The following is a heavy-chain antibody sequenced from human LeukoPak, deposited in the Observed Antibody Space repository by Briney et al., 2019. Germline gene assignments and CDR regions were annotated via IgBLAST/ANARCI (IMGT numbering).Heavy chain of an antibody. CDR2: ISGSGGST. Sequence: PGGSLRLSCAASGFTFSSYAMSWVRQAPGKGLEWVSGISGSGGSTNYADSVKGRFTISRDNSKNTLYLQMNSLRAEDTAVYYCAKGSYYYDSSGPAYWGQGTLVTVSS. J-gene: IGHJ4*02. CDR1: GFTFSSYA. CDR3: AKGSYYYDSSGPAY. V-gene: IGHV3-23*01. D-gene: IGHD3-22*01.